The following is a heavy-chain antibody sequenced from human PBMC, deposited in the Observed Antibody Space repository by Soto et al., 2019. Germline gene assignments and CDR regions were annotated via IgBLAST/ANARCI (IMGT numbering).Heavy chain of an antibody. J-gene: IGHJ5*02. CDR2: IYYSGST. V-gene: IGHV4-30-4*01. CDR1: GGSISSGDYY. Sequence: SETLSLTCTVSGGSISSGDYYWSWIRQPPGKGLEWIGYIYYSGSTYYNPSLKSRVTISVDTSKNQFYLKLSSVTAADTAVYYCARVSYYGSGIYFIGFRLFDPWGQGTLVTVSS. D-gene: IGHD3-10*01. CDR3: ARVSYYGSGIYFIGFRLFDP.